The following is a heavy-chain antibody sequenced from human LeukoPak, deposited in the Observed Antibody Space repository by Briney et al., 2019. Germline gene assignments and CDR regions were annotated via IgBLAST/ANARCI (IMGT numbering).Heavy chain of an antibody. V-gene: IGHV4-59*01. CDR3: ARGVVPAAPFDY. D-gene: IGHD2-2*01. CDR2: IYYSGST. J-gene: IGHJ4*02. CDR1: GGSISSYY. Sequence: KTSETLSLTCTVSGGSISSYYWSWIRQLPGKGLEWIGYIYYSGSTNYNPSLKSRVTISVDTSKNQFSLKLSSVTAADTAVYYCARGVVPAAPFDYWGQGTLVTVSS.